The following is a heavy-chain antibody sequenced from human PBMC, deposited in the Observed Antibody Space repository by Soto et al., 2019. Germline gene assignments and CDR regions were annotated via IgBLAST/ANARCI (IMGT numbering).Heavy chain of an antibody. D-gene: IGHD2-15*01. V-gene: IGHV3-30*18. J-gene: IGHJ4*02. CDR2: ISYDESNK. Sequence: GGSLRLSCAASGFTFSSYGMHWVRQDPGKGLEWVAVISYDESNKDYADSVKGRFTISRDNSKNTLYLQMNSLRAEDTAVYYCAKVRPLWWYSNYYFDYWGQGT. CDR1: GFTFSSYG. CDR3: AKVRPLWWYSNYYFDY.